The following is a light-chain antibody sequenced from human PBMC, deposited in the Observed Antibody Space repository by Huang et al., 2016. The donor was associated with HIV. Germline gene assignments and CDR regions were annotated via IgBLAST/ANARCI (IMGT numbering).Light chain of an antibody. CDR2: DAS. V-gene: IGKV3-11*01. CDR1: QSINNY. CDR3: QQRSNWPLT. J-gene: IGKJ2*01. Sequence: EIVLTQSPATLSLSPGERATLSCRASQSINNYLAGYQQKPGQAPRLPIYDASNRATGIPNRFSCSGSGTDFTLTISSLEPEDFAVYYCQQRSNWPLTFGQGTKLEIK.